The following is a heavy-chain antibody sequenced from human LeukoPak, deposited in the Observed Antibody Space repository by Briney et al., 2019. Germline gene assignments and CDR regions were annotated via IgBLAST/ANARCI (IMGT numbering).Heavy chain of an antibody. J-gene: IGHJ4*02. CDR1: GYDFSTHW. Sequence: GESLRIPCKGSGYDFSTHWISWVRQMPGRGLEWMGRIDPSASYINYSPSFQGHVSISADKSIDTVYLQWNSLKASDTAMYYCARRVGNYANFDYWGQGTLVIVSS. D-gene: IGHD1-26*01. CDR2: IDPSASYI. CDR3: ARRVGNYANFDY. V-gene: IGHV5-10-1*01.